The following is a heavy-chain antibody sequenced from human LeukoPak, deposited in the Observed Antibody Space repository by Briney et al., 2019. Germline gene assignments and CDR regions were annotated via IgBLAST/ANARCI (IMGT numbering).Heavy chain of an antibody. V-gene: IGHV3-23*01. D-gene: IGHD2-2*02. CDR2: IGGSGTGT. CDR1: GFTFSNYA. J-gene: IGHJ4*02. CDR3: AKDSDTPGYFDY. Sequence: GGSPRLSCAASGFTFSNYAMNWVRQAPGKGLEWISGIGGSGTGTFYADSVKGRFTISRDNSKNTLFLQMTSLRAEDTAIHYCAKDSDTPGYFDYWGQGTPVTVSS.